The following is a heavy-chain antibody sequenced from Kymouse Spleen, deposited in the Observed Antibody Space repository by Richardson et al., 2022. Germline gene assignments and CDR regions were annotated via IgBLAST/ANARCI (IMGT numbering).Heavy chain of an antibody. CDR3: AKDRRTWGWFDY. D-gene: IGHD7-27*02. Sequence: QVQLVESGGGVVQPGRSLRLSCAASGFTFSSYGMHWVRQAPGKGLEWVAVISYDGSNKYYADSVKGRFTISRDNSKNTLYLQMNSLRAEDTAVYYCAKDRRTWGWFDYWGQGTLVTVSS. CDR1: GFTFSSYG. CDR2: ISYDGSNK. J-gene: IGHJ4*02. V-gene: IGHV3-30*18.